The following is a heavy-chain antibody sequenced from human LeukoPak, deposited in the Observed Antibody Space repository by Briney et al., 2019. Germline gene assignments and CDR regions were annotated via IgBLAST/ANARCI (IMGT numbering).Heavy chain of an antibody. CDR2: INPNSGGT. Sequence: ASVKVSCKASGYTFTGYYMHWVRQAPGLGLEWMGWINPNSGGTNYAQKFQGRVTMTRDTSISTAYMELSRLRSDDTAVYYCARVVTGTFGELLTLDYWGQGTLVTVSS. J-gene: IGHJ4*02. D-gene: IGHD3-10*01. CDR3: ARVVTGTFGELLTLDY. CDR1: GYTFTGYY. V-gene: IGHV1-2*02.